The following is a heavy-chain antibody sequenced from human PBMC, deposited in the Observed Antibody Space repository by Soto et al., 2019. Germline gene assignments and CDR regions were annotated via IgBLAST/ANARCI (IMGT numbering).Heavy chain of an antibody. Sequence: GGSLRLSCAASGFTFDDYAMHWVRQAPGKGLEWVSGISWNSGSIGYADSVKGRFTISRDNAKNSLHLQMNSLRAEDTALYYCAKSEGNDSSGYYQYYFDYWGQGTLVTVSS. J-gene: IGHJ4*02. CDR1: GFTFDDYA. CDR3: AKSEGNDSSGYYQYYFDY. V-gene: IGHV3-9*01. CDR2: ISWNSGSI. D-gene: IGHD3-22*01.